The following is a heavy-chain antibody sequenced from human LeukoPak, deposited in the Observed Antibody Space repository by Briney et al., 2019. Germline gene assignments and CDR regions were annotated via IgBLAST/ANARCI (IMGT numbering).Heavy chain of an antibody. CDR3: ARERGLRKEGSFDY. J-gene: IGHJ4*02. CDR2: IYYSGST. CDR1: GGSISSGDYY. V-gene: IGHV4-30-4*01. D-gene: IGHD4-17*01. Sequence: PSQTLSLTCSVSGGSISSGDYYWSWIRQPPGKGLEWIGYIYYSGSTYYNPSLKSRVTISVDTSKNQFSLKLSSVTAADTAVYYCARERGLRKEGSFDYWGQGTLVTVSS.